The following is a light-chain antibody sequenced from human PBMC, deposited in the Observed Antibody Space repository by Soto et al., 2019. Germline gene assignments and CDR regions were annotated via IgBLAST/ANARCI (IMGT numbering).Light chain of an antibody. Sequence: QSALTQPASVSGSPGQSITLSCTGTSSDVGSYNLVSWYQQHPGKAPKLMIYEGSKRPSGVSNRFSGSKSGNTASLTISGLRAEDEADYYWCSFAGSNTFVFGTGTKLTVL. J-gene: IGLJ1*01. CDR3: CSFAGSNTFV. CDR1: SSDVGSYNL. CDR2: EGS. V-gene: IGLV2-23*03.